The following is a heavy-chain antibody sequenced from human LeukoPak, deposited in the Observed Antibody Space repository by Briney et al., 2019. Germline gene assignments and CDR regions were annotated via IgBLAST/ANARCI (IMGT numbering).Heavy chain of an antibody. Sequence: ASVKVSCKASGYTFTSYGISWVRQAPGQGLEWMGWIGAYNGNTNYAQKLQGRVTMTTDTSTSTAYMELRSLRSDDTAVYYCAKDLPTYYDFWSGYYPNTHQGVDYWGQGTLVTVSS. CDR3: AKDLPTYYDFWSGYYPNTHQGVDY. V-gene: IGHV1-18*01. CDR2: IGAYNGNT. CDR1: GYTFTSYG. J-gene: IGHJ4*02. D-gene: IGHD3-3*01.